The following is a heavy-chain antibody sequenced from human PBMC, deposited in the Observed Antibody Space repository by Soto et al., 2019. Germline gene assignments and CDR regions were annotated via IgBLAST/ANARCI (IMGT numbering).Heavy chain of an antibody. CDR1: GDTFTNFG. CDR3: ARVLRGVVNWFDP. V-gene: IGHV1-18*01. Sequence: ASVKVSCKTFGDTFTNFGLSWVRQAPGQGLEWMGWIATYNSNRNYAQKFQGRLTLTTHTSTSTAYMELKSLGYDDTAVYYCARVLRGVVNWFDPWGQGTLVTVSS. CDR2: IATYNSNR. D-gene: IGHD3-10*01. J-gene: IGHJ5*02.